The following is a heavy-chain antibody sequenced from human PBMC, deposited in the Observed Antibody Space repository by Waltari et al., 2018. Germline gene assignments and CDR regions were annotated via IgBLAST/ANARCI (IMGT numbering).Heavy chain of an antibody. D-gene: IGHD1-1*01. J-gene: IGHJ6*02. CDR1: GFHLRDYY. Sequence: QVQLVESGGGLVKPGGSLGLSWSASGFHLRDYYMSWIRQAPGRGLEWISYIDIGGTAIFYADSVKGRFTISRDNAENSLYLQMNSLRAEDTALYYCARGHWQLEVWGQGTTVTVSS. CDR2: IDIGGTAI. V-gene: IGHV3-11*04. CDR3: ARGHWQLEV.